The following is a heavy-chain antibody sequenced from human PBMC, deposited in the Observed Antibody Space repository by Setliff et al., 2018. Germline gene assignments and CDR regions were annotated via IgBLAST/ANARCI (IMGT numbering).Heavy chain of an antibody. V-gene: IGHV3-33*08. D-gene: IGHD1-26*01. CDR2: IFYDGSEK. J-gene: IGHJ4*02. CDR1: GFTFSTYA. Sequence: GESLTISCAASGFTFSTYAMHWVRQAPGKGLEWVGYIFYDGSEKYYADSVKGRFTISRDNSKNTVYLEMNNLRADDTAVYYCAGDPPRSDWRLDSWSQGTLVTVSS. CDR3: AGDPPRSDWRLDS.